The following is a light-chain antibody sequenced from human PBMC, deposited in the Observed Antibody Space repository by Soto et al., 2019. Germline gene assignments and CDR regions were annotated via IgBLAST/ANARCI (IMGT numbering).Light chain of an antibody. CDR3: QQYNNLPPGS. CDR2: GAS. J-gene: IGKJ4*01. CDR1: QSVSSN. Sequence: IVMTQSPATLSVSPGERATLSCRASQSVSSNLAWYQQKPGQAPRLLIYGASTRSPGIPARFSGRGSGTEFTLTISSLQSEDFALYYCQQYNNLPPGSFGGGTKVEMK. V-gene: IGKV3-15*01.